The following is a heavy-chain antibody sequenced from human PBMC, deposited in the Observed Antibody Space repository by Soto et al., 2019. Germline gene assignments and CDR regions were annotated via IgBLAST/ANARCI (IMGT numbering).Heavy chain of an antibody. Sequence: ASVKVSCKASGYTFTSYAMHWVRQAPGQRLEWMGIINASGGSTSYAQKFQGRVTMTRDTSTSTVYMELSSLRSGDTAVYYCARGGVGTMIVSYWGQGTLVTVSS. J-gene: IGHJ4*02. D-gene: IGHD3-22*01. CDR2: INASGGST. CDR3: ARGGVGTMIVSY. V-gene: IGHV1-46*03. CDR1: GYTFTSYA.